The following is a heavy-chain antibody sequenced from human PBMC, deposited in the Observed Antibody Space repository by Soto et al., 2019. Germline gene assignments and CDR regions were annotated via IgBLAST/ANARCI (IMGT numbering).Heavy chain of an antibody. J-gene: IGHJ5*02. Sequence: QVQLVESGGGVVQPGRSLRLSCAASGFTFSSYGMHWVRQAPGKGLEWVAVIWYDGSNKYYADSVKGRFTISRDNSKNTLYRHMIGLRAEDTAVYYWASGYCRRTPCYGVPSWAQATLASVSS. CDR2: IWYDGSNK. CDR3: ASGYCRRTPCYGVPS. CDR1: GFTFSSYG. V-gene: IGHV3-33*01. D-gene: IGHD2-2*03.